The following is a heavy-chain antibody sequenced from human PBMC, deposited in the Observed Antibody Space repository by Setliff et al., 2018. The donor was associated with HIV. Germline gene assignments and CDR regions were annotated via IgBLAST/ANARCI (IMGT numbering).Heavy chain of an antibody. CDR1: GGSFSGYY. D-gene: IGHD3-10*01. V-gene: IGHV4-34*01. Sequence: SETLSLTCAVYGGSFSGYYWTWIRQPPGKGLEWIGEINHSGSTSYNPSLKSRVTISVGSSYNHFSLKLSSVTAADTGVYYCASRRGIEFYFDIWGQGTPVTVSS. CDR3: ASRRGIEFYFDI. J-gene: IGHJ4*02. CDR2: INHSGST.